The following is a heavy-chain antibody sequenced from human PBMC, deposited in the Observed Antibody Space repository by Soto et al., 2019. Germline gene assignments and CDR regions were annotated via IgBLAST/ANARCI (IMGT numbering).Heavy chain of an antibody. CDR3: ARVPAAIGSYYYYYGMDV. Sequence: SETLSLTCTVSGGSISSYYWSWIRQPPGKGLEWIGYIYYSGSTNYNPSLKSRVTISVDTSKNQFSLKLSSVTAADTAVYYCARVPAAIGSYYYYYGMDVWGQGTTVTVSS. J-gene: IGHJ6*02. V-gene: IGHV4-59*01. D-gene: IGHD2-2*01. CDR2: IYYSGST. CDR1: GGSISSYY.